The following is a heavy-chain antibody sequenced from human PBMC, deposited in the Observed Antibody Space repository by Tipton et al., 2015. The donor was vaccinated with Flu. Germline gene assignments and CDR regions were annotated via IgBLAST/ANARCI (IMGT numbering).Heavy chain of an antibody. CDR1: GDSIRSSDYY. CDR2: IFHSGNT. J-gene: IGHJ5*02. D-gene: IGHD4-11*01. Sequence: TLSLTCAVSGDSIRSSDYYWGWIRQPPGKGLEWIGNIFHSGNTYHNPSLKSRVTISVDTSKNQFSLKLSSVTAADTAVYYCASRDYSNYVSEPKNWFDPWGQGALVTVSS. CDR3: ASRDYSNYVSEPKNWFDP. V-gene: IGHV4-38-2*01.